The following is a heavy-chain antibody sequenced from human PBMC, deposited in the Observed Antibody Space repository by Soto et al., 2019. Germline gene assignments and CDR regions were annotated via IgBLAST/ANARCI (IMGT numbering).Heavy chain of an antibody. CDR3: AGPPPDSSAFWFDP. CDR2: IIPILGIA. D-gene: IGHD6-19*01. CDR1: GGTFSSYT. J-gene: IGHJ5*02. V-gene: IGHV1-69*02. Sequence: QVQLVQSGAEVKKPGSSVKVSCKASGGTFSSYTISWVRQAPGQGLEWMGRIIPILGIANYAQKFQGRVTITADKSTSTAYMELSSLRSEDTAVYYCAGPPPDSSAFWFDPWGQGTLVTVSS.